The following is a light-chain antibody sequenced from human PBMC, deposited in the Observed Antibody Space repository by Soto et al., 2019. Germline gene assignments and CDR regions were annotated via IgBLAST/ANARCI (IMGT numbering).Light chain of an antibody. Sequence: TASPATLVSSTWVTSTVFCEASESVSRYLAWYQHKPGQAPTLLISDASNRATGTPARFSGSGSGTDFTLTISRLEPEDFAVYYCQQRNAWRSFGGGTKVDI. V-gene: IGKV3-11*01. J-gene: IGKJ4*01. CDR3: QQRNAWRS. CDR1: ESVSRY. CDR2: DAS.